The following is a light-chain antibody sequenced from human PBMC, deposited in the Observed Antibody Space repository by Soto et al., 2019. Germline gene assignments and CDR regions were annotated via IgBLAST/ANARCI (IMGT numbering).Light chain of an antibody. J-gene: IGKJ2*01. CDR2: GAS. V-gene: IGKV3-15*01. Sequence: DIVMTQSPATLSVSPGERATLSCRASQSIDNYLAWYQQRPGQAPRLLISGASTRATSISARFSGSGSETDFTLTISNLQSEDFAVYYCQQYSRWPYTFGQRTKVDIK. CDR1: QSIDNY. CDR3: QQYSRWPYT.